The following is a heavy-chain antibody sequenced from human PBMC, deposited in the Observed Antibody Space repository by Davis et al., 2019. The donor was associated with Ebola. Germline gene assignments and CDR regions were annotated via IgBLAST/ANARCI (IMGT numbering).Heavy chain of an antibody. Sequence: SETLSLTCTASGGSISSYYWSWIPQPPGKGLEWIGYIYYSGSTNYNPSLKSRVTISVDTSKNQFSLKLSSVTAADTAVYYCARVRAAAVDYWGQGTLVTVSS. D-gene: IGHD6-13*01. CDR1: GGSISSYY. CDR2: IYYSGST. CDR3: ARVRAAAVDY. V-gene: IGHV4-59*01. J-gene: IGHJ4*02.